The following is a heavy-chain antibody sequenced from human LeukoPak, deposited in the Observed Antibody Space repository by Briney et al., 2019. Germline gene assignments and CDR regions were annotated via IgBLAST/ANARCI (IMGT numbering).Heavy chain of an antibody. V-gene: IGHV3-23*01. D-gene: IGHD7-27*01. CDR2: ITTSDGNT. CDR1: GFTFSSYT. CDR3: AKDGGLWVSAHWGDS. J-gene: IGHJ4*02. Sequence: GGSLRLSCAASGFTFSSYTMSWVRQAPGKGLEWVSTITTSDGNTYYADSVKGRFTVSRDNSKNTLYLQMNSLRAEDTAVYYCAKDGGLWVSAHWGDSWGRGTLVTVSS.